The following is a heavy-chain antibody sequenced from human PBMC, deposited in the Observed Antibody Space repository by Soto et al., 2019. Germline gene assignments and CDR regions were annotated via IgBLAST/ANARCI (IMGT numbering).Heavy chain of an antibody. CDR1: GFAVSSNY. CDR2: IYSGGST. CDR3: AREDYDSSGYYYDA. D-gene: IGHD3-22*01. J-gene: IGHJ6*02. Sequence: GGTLRLSGSASGFAVSSNYMSWFRQAPGKGLEWVSVIYSGGSTYYADSVKGRFTISRDNSKNTLYHQMNSLRAADTAVYYCAREDYDSSGYYYDAWGQGTTVTVSS. V-gene: IGHV3-53*01.